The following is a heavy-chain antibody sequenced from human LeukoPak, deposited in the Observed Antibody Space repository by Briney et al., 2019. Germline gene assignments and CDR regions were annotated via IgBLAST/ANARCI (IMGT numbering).Heavy chain of an antibody. D-gene: IGHD6-13*01. Sequence: SETLSLTCTVSGGSISSGGYYWSWIRQPPGKGLEWIGYIYHSGSTYYNPSLKSRVTISVDRSKNQFSLKLSSVTAADTAVYYCARVGGVAAAGAIDYWGQGTLVDVS. CDR2: IYHSGST. V-gene: IGHV4-30-2*01. J-gene: IGHJ4*02. CDR3: ARVGGVAAAGAIDY. CDR1: GGSISSGGYY.